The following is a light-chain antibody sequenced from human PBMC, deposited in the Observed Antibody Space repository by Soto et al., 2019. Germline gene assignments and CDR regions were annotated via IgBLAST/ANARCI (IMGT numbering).Light chain of an antibody. CDR1: QSVSRY. V-gene: IGKV3-11*01. CDR2: DAS. J-gene: IGKJ5*01. CDR3: QQRSNWPQVT. Sequence: EIVLTQSPATLSLSPGERATLSCRASQSVSRYLAWYQQKPGQAPRLLIYDASNRATGIPARFSCSGSGTDFTLTITSLESEDFAVYYCQQRSNWPQVTFGQGTRLESK.